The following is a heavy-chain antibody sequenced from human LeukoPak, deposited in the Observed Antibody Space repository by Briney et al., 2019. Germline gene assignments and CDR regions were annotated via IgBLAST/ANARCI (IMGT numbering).Heavy chain of an antibody. CDR3: ARTGFGGFGVYYYYMDV. CDR2: IIPIFGTA. CDR1: GGTFSSYA. D-gene: IGHD3-10*01. Sequence: SVKVSCKASGGTFSSYAISWVRQAPGQGLEWMGGIIPIFGTANYAQKFQGRVTITADESTSTAYMELSSLRSEDTAVYYCARTGFGGFGVYYYYMDVWGKGTTVTVSS. V-gene: IGHV1-69*01. J-gene: IGHJ6*03.